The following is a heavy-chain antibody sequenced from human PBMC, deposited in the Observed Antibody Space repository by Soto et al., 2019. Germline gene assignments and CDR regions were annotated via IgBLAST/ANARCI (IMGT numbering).Heavy chain of an antibody. D-gene: IGHD3-10*01. CDR1: GYTFTACN. CDR3: ARVAPSGGSVPRFDP. V-gene: IGHV1-3*01. CDR2: INAGNGNT. Sequence: QVQLVQSGAEVKEPGASVRLSCKAFGYTFTACNIHWVRQAPGQGLEWMGWINAGNGNTRSSRKFQGRVIITRDTSATTAYLEVDSLRSEDTAIYYCARVAPSGGSVPRFDPWGQGTLLTVSS. J-gene: IGHJ5*02.